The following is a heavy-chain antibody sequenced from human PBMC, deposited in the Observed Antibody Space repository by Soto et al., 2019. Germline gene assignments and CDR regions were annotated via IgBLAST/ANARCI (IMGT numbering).Heavy chain of an antibody. CDR3: ARAPSIAARPSRYYYYGMDV. J-gene: IGHJ6*02. Sequence: PSETLSLTCAVYGGSFSGYYWSWIRQPPWKGPEWVGEINHSGSTNYNPSLKSRVTISVDTSKNQFSLKLSSVTAADTAVYYCARAPSIAARPSRYYYYGMDVWGQGTTVTVSS. CDR2: INHSGST. V-gene: IGHV4-34*01. D-gene: IGHD6-6*01. CDR1: GGSFSGYY.